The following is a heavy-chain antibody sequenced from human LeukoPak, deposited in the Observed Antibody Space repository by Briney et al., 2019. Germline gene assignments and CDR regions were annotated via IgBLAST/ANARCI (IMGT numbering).Heavy chain of an antibody. CDR2: ISSSGSTI. J-gene: IGHJ3*02. D-gene: IGHD6-13*01. Sequence: GGSLRLSCAASGFTFSSYEMNWVRQAPGKGLEWVSYISSSGSTIYYADSVKGRFTISRDNAKNSLYLQMNSLRAEDTAVYYCARDRFGDSGIAAANDAFDIWGQGTMVTVSS. CDR1: GFTFSSYE. CDR3: ARDRFGDSGIAAANDAFDI. V-gene: IGHV3-48*03.